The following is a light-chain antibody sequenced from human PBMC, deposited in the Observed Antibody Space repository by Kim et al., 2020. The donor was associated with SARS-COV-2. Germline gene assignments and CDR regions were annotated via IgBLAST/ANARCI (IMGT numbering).Light chain of an antibody. CDR1: QSVSSSS. V-gene: IGKV3-20*01. Sequence: LSQGERATLSGRASQSVSSSSLAWYQQRPGQAPRLLIFAASSRATGIPDRFSGSGSATDFTLTISRLEPEDFAVYYCQQYVGSPLTFGGGTKVDIK. J-gene: IGKJ4*01. CDR3: QQYVGSPLT. CDR2: AAS.